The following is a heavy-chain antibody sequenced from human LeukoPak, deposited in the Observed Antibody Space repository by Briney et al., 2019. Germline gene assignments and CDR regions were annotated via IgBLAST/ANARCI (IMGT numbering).Heavy chain of an antibody. V-gene: IGHV3-23*01. CDR1: GITLSNYG. J-gene: IGHJ4*02. Sequence: RGSLRLSCPVSGITLSNYGMSWVRQAPGKGLEWVAGISGSGGTTRYADSVKGRFTISRDNPKNTLYLQMNSLRAEDTAVYFCAKRGVVIRVILVGFHKEAYYFDSWGQGALVTVSS. CDR3: AKRGVVIRVILVGFHKEAYYFDS. CDR2: ISGSGGTT. D-gene: IGHD3-22*01.